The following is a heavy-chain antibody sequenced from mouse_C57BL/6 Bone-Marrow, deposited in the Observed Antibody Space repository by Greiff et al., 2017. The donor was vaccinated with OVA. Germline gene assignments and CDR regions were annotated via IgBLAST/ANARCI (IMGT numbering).Heavy chain of an antibody. CDR1: GYTFTSYW. Sequence: VQLQQPGAELVMPGASVKLSCKASGYTFTSYWMHWVKQRPGQGLEWIGELDPSDSYTNYNQKFKGKSTLTVDKSSSTAYMQLSSLTSEDSAVYYSARHGHYYGSSYDTFADWGQGTLVTVSA. CDR2: LDPSDSYT. CDR3: ARHGHYYGSSYDTFAD. V-gene: IGHV1-69*01. D-gene: IGHD1-1*01. J-gene: IGHJ3*01.